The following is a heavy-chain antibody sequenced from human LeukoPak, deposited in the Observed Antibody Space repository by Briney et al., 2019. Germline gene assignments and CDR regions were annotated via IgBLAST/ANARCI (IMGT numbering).Heavy chain of an antibody. CDR3: ARALYCSSTSCYWDYYYGMDV. CDR2: IYYSGST. V-gene: IGHV4-30-4*01. J-gene: IGHJ6*02. Sequence: SETLSLTCTVSGGSISSGDYYWTWIRQPPGKGLEWIGYIYYSGSTYYNPSLKSRVTISVDTSKNQFSLKLNSMTAADTAVYYCARALYCSSTSCYWDYYYGMDVWGQGTTVTVSS. CDR1: GGSISSGDYY. D-gene: IGHD2-2*01.